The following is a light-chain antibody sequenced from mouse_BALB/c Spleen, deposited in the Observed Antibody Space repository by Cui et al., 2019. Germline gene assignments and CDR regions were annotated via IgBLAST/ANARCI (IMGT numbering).Light chain of an antibody. CDR2: YAS. CDR1: QSIGTS. J-gene: IGKJ5*01. V-gene: IGKV5-48*01. CDR3: QQSNSWPALT. Sequence: ILLTQSPAILSVSPGGRVSFSCRASQSIGTSIHWYQQRTNGSPRLLIKYASESISGIPSRFSGSGSGTDFTLSINSVESEDIADYYCQQSNSWPALTFGAGTKLELK.